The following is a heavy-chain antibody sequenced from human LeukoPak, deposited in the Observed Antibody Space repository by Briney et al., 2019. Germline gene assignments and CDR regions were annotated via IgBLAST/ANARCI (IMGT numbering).Heavy chain of an antibody. V-gene: IGHV3-33*01. Sequence: GGSLRLSCAASGFTFSSYGMHWVRQAPGKGLEWVAVIWYDGSNKYYADSVKGRFTISRDDSKNIAYLQMNSLKTEDTAVYYCVRGLNDPLQFDYWGQGTLVTVSS. J-gene: IGHJ4*02. CDR3: VRGLNDPLQFDY. CDR2: IWYDGSNK. CDR1: GFTFSSYG. D-gene: IGHD4-11*01.